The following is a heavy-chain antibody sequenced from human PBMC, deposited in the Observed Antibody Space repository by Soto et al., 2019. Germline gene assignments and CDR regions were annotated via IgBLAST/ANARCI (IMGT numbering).Heavy chain of an antibody. CDR1: GYSFINFY. Sequence: QVHLVQSGAEVKKPGASVKVSCKASGYSFINFYVHWVRQAPGQGLVWMGIINFSGGGTTYAQKFQGRVTMTRDTFTNTVYRQLTSLRSDDTAVYYCARGAAVAGGNNWFDPWGQGTLFTVAS. CDR2: INFSGGGT. J-gene: IGHJ5*02. CDR3: ARGAAVAGGNNWFDP. D-gene: IGHD6-19*01. V-gene: IGHV1-46*01.